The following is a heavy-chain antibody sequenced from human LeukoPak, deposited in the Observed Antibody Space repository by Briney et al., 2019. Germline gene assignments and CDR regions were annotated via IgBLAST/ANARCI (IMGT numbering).Heavy chain of an antibody. CDR1: GFPFSNYA. CDR2: ISGSGGST. J-gene: IGHJ6*02. D-gene: IGHD3-9*01. CDR3: ARVWYYDILTGYPDYYGMDV. V-gene: IGHV3-23*01. Sequence: GGSLRLSCAASGFPFSNYAMNWVRQAPGKGLEWVSAISGSGGSTYYADSVKGRFTISRDNSKNTLYLQMNSLRADDTAVYYCARVWYYDILTGYPDYYGMDVWGQGTTVTVSS.